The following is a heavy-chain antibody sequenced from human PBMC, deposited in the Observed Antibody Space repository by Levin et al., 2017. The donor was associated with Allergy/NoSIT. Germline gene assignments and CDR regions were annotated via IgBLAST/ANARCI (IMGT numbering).Heavy chain of an antibody. CDR2: INPNSGGT. Sequence: PGESLKISCKASGYTFTGYYMHWVRQAPGQGLEWMGWINPNSGGTNYAQKFQGRVTMTRDTSISTAYMELSRLRSDDTAVYYCARASYDGSYGGYNWFDPWGQGTLVTVSS. CDR3: ARASYDGSYGGYNWFDP. J-gene: IGHJ5*02. CDR1: GYTFTGYY. D-gene: IGHD1-26*01. V-gene: IGHV1-2*02.